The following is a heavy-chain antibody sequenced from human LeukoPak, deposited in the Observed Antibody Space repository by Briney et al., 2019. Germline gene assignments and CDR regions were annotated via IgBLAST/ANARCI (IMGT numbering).Heavy chain of an antibody. J-gene: IGHJ4*02. D-gene: IGHD6-19*01. CDR1: GYSFTSYW. Sequence: GEPLKISCKGSGYSFTSYWISWVRQMPGKGLEWMGRIDLSDSYTNYNPSFQGHVTIPTDKSISTASLQWSSLKASDTAMYYCARRYSSGWYDFDYWGQGTLVTVSS. CDR2: IDLSDSYT. CDR3: ARRYSSGWYDFDY. V-gene: IGHV5-10-1*01.